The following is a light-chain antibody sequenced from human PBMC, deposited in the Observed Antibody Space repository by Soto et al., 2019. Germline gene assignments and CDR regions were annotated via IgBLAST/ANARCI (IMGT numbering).Light chain of an antibody. Sequence: QSALTQPASVSGSPGQSITISCTGTSSDVGRYNLVSWYQQHPGKAPKLMIHEGSKRPSGVSNRFSGSKSGNTASLTISGLQAEDEADYYCCSYAGSSTSVVFGGGTKVTVL. J-gene: IGLJ2*01. V-gene: IGLV2-23*01. CDR2: EGS. CDR1: SSDVGRYNL. CDR3: CSYAGSSTSVV.